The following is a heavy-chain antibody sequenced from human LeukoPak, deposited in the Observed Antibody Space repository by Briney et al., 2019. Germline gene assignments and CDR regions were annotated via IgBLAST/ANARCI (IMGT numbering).Heavy chain of an antibody. CDR1: GFTFSSYA. CDR3: AKSFGTSRSGLDDY. V-gene: IGHV3-23*01. Sequence: GGSLRLSCAASGFTFSSYAMSWVRQAPGKGLEWVPGISATDGRTFYADSVKGRFTISRDNSKNTLFLQMNSLRAEDTAVYYCAKSFGTSRSGLDDYWGQGTLVTVSS. J-gene: IGHJ4*02. D-gene: IGHD3/OR15-3a*01. CDR2: ISATDGRT.